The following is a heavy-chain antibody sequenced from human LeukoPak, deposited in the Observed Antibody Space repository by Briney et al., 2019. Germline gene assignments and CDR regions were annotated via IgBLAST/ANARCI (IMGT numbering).Heavy chain of an antibody. Sequence: GGSLRLSCAASGFTFSSYAMHWVRQAPGKGLEWVAVISYDGSNKYYADSVKGRFTISRDNSKNTLYLQMNSLRAEDTAVYYCARDNRDSSGYSNFQHWGQGTLVTVSS. J-gene: IGHJ1*01. V-gene: IGHV3-30-3*01. CDR3: ARDNRDSSGYSNFQH. CDR2: ISYDGSNK. CDR1: GFTFSSYA. D-gene: IGHD3-22*01.